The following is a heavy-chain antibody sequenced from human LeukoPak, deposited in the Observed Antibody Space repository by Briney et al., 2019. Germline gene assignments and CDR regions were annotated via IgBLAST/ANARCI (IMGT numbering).Heavy chain of an antibody. D-gene: IGHD2-2*01. CDR2: ISGSGGST. CDR3: AKDGPHQLPAGL. CDR1: GFTFGTYA. V-gene: IGHV3-23*01. Sequence: PGGSLRLFCAASGFTFGTYAMNWVRQAPGKGLEWVSAISGSGGSTYYADSVKGRFTISRDNSKNMLYLQMNSLRAEDTAVYYCAKDGPHQLPAGLWGQGTLVTVSS. J-gene: IGHJ4*02.